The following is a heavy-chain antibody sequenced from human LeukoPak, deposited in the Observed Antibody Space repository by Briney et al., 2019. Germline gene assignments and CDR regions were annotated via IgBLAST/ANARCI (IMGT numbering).Heavy chain of an antibody. CDR3: TTDEYYDYVWGSYRLDY. CDR2: ISSSSSYI. J-gene: IGHJ4*02. V-gene: IGHV3-21*03. CDR1: GFTFSSYS. Sequence: GGSLRLSCAASGFTFSSYSMNWVRQAPGKGLEWVSSISSSSSYIYYADSVKGRFTISRDNAKNSLYLQMNSLKTEDTAVYYCTTDEYYDYVWGSYRLDYWGQGTLVTVSS. D-gene: IGHD3-16*02.